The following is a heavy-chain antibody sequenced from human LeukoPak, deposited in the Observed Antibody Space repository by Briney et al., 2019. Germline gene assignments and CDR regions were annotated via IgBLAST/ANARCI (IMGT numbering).Heavy chain of an antibody. CDR3: VRYVEMATTTGLDY. J-gene: IGHJ4*02. D-gene: IGHD5-24*01. CDR1: GFTVSSNY. CDR2: IYSGGTT. Sequence: GGSLRLSCAASGFTVSSNYMSWVRQAPGKGLEWVSIIYSGGTTYYADSVKGRFTISRDNSKNTLYLQMNSLRAEDTAIYYCVRYVEMATTTGLDYWGQGTLVTVSS. V-gene: IGHV3-66*01.